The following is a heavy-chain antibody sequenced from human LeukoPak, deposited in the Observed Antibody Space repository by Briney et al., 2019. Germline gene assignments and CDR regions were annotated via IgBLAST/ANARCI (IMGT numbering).Heavy chain of an antibody. CDR2: INTNTGNP. D-gene: IGHD4-17*01. V-gene: IGHV7-4-1*02. Sequence: GASVKVSCKASGYNFTNYALNWVRQAPGQGLEWMGWINTNTGNPTYAQVFTGRFVFSLDTSVSTAYLQISSLKAEDTAVYYCARISTVTTIDYFDYWGQGTLVTVSS. CDR3: ARISTVTTIDYFDY. J-gene: IGHJ4*02. CDR1: GYNFTNYA.